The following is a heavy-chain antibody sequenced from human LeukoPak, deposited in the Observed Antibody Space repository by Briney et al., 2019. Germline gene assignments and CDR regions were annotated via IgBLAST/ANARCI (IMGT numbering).Heavy chain of an antibody. V-gene: IGHV4-59*01. D-gene: IGHD5-12*01. Sequence: SETLSLTCTISGGSISSYYWSWIRQPPGKGLEWIGYIYYSGSTNYNPSLKSRVTISVDTSKNQFSLKLSSVTAADTAVYFCARVDAVAASTLLFYYYMDVWGTGTGVTVSS. CDR3: ARVDAVAASTLLFYYYMDV. J-gene: IGHJ6*03. CDR1: GGSISSYY. CDR2: IYYSGST.